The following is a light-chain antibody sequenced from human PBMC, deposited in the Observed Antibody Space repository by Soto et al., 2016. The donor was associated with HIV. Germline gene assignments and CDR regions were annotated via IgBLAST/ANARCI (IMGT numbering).Light chain of an antibody. V-gene: IGKV1-39*01. Sequence: DIQMTQSPSTLSASVGDRVTITCRASQMINSYLNWYQQKPGKAPRLLIYAASSLQVGVPSRFSGSRSRTGFSLTITSLQPDDFATYHCQQSDTIPLTFGQGTRLEIK. CDR2: AAS. J-gene: IGKJ5*01. CDR3: QQSDTIPLT. CDR1: QMINSY.